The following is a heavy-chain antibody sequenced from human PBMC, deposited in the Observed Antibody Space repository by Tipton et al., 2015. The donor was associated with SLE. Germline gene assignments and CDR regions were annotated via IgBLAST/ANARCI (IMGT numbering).Heavy chain of an antibody. CDR1: GFDFTNFA. CDR3: AKGKGLQRHYFDY. Sequence: SLRLSCTASGFDFTNFALNWVRHSPGKGLEWVSEIRTRRGNTFYSDSVKGRFAVSRANSKNTLYLQMNSLRAEDTAIYYCAKGKGLQRHYFDYCGQGTLVTVSS. V-gene: IGHV3-23*01. D-gene: IGHD6-25*01. CDR2: IRTRRGNT. J-gene: IGHJ4*02.